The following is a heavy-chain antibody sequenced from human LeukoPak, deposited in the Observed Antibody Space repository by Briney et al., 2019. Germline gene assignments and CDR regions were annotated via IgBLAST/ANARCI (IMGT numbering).Heavy chain of an antibody. V-gene: IGHV1-2*02. Sequence: ASVKVSCKASGYTFIGYYRHWVRQAPGQGLEWMGWMNPNSGGKNYAQNFQGRVTMTRDTSISTAYMELSRLTSDDTAVCYCARGGVVAAAIEGDPRRRFAYWGQGTLVTVSS. J-gene: IGHJ4*02. CDR2: MNPNSGGK. CDR3: ARGGVVAAAIEGDPRRRFAY. D-gene: IGHD2-2*01. CDR1: GYTFIGYY.